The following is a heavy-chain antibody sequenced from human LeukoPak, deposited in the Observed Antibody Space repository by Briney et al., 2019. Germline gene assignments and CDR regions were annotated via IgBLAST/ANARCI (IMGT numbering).Heavy chain of an antibody. Sequence: SETLSLTCTISGGSVSDYYWSWIRQSPRKGLEWIGYIYHTGSTSYSPSLKSRVTISADTSQNQFSLKLSSVTAAGTAVYYCASRKLGNDYWGQGTLVTVSS. V-gene: IGHV4-59*02. CDR2: IYHTGST. D-gene: IGHD7-27*01. J-gene: IGHJ4*02. CDR3: ASRKLGNDY. CDR1: GGSVSDYY.